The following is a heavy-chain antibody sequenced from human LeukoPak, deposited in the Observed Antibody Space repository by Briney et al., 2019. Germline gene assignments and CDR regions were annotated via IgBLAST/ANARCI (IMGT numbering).Heavy chain of an antibody. CDR1: GGSFSGYY. J-gene: IGHJ5*02. D-gene: IGHD6-6*01. V-gene: IGHV4-34*01. Sequence: SETLSLTCAVYGGSFSGYYWSWIRQPPGKGLEWIGEINHSGSTNYNPSLKSRVTISVDTSKNQFSLKLSSVTAADTAVYYCASRLYSSSSTYNWFDPWGQGALVTVSS. CDR2: INHSGST. CDR3: ASRLYSSSSTYNWFDP.